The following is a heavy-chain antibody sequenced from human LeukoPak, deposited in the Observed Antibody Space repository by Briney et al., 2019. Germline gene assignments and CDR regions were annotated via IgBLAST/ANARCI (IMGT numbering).Heavy chain of an antibody. CDR3: ARDLDTEAGSFDY. D-gene: IGHD3/OR15-3a*01. Sequence: GGSLRLSCAASGFTFSNYGMHWVRQAPGKGLGWVAVIWYDGSIKYCAESVKGRFTISRDNSKNMLYLQMNSLRAEDTAVYYCARDLDTEAGSFDYWGQGTLVTVSS. J-gene: IGHJ4*02. CDR2: IWYDGSIK. CDR1: GFTFSNYG. V-gene: IGHV3-33*01.